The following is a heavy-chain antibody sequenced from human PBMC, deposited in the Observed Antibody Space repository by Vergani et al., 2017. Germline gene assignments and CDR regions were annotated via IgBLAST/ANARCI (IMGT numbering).Heavy chain of an antibody. CDR3: AREVTCSSTSCYSGAFDI. V-gene: IGHV4-59*01. CDR2: IYYSGST. Sequence: QVQLQESGPGLVKPSQTLSLTCTVSGGSISSYYWSWIRQPPGKGLEWIGYIYYSGSTNYNPSLKSRVTISVDTSKSQFSLKLSSVTAADTAVYYCAREVTCSSTSCYSGAFDIWGQGTMVTVSS. J-gene: IGHJ3*02. D-gene: IGHD2-2*01. CDR1: GGSISSYY.